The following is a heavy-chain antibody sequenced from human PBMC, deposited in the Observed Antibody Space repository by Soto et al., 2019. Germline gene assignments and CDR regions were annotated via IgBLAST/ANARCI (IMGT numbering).Heavy chain of an antibody. D-gene: IGHD5-12*01. V-gene: IGHV3-23*01. J-gene: IGHJ6*02. CDR2: ISGSGGST. Sequence: PGGSLRLSCAASGFTFSSYAMSWVRQAPGKGLEWVSAISGSGGSTYYADSVKGRFTISRDNSKNTLYLQMNSLRAEDTAVYYCAKDREVVATTRGPRYGMDVWGQGTTVNVSS. CDR3: AKDREVVATTRGPRYGMDV. CDR1: GFTFSSYA.